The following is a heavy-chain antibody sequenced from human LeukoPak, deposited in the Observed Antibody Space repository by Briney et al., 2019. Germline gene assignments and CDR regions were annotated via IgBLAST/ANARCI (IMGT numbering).Heavy chain of an antibody. CDR1: GGSISSYY. D-gene: IGHD3-22*01. J-gene: IGHJ6*02. CDR3: ARDERPYDSSGYYYYYYGMDV. CDR2: IYYSGST. V-gene: IGHV4-59*01. Sequence: NPSETLSLTCTVSGGSISSYYWSWIRQPPGKGLKWIGYIYYSGSTNYNPTLKSRVTISVDTSKNQFSLKLSSVTAADTAVYYCARDERPYDSSGYYYYYYGMDVWGQGTTVTVSS.